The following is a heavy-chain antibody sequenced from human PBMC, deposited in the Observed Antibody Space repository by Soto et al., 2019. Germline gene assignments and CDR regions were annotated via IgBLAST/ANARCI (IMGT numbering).Heavy chain of an antibody. CDR1: GFTFSGYG. D-gene: IGHD7-27*01. CDR3: VRDLMTTVVTGWDFDY. CDR2: ISYNGTTQ. V-gene: IGHV3-30*03. J-gene: IGHJ4*02. Sequence: QVQLVESGGGVVQPGRSLRLSCGVSGFTFSGYGMHWVRQAPGKGLEWVAVISYNGTTQYYADSVKGRFTISRDNSKNTLYLQMNRLRREDTAVYFCVRDLMTTVVTGWDFDYWGQGTLVAVSS.